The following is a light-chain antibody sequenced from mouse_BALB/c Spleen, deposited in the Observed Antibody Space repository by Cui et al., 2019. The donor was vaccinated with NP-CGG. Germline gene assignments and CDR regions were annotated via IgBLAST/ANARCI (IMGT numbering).Light chain of an antibody. V-gene: IGLV1*01. CDR1: TGAVTTSNY. J-gene: IGLJ1*01. CDR3: ALWFSNHWV. Sequence: QAVVTQESALTTSPGETVTLTCRSSTGAVTTSNYANWIQEKPDHLFTGLIGGTNNRPPRVPARFSGSLIGDKAALTITGAQTEDEAIYFCALWFSNHWVFGGGTKLTVL. CDR2: GTN.